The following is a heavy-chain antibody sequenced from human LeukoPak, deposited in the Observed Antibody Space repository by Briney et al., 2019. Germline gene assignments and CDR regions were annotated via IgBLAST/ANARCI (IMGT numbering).Heavy chain of an antibody. CDR3: ASTVVTRSYYFDY. V-gene: IGHV3-23*01. CDR1: GFTFSSYA. J-gene: IGHJ4*02. D-gene: IGHD4-23*01. CDR2: ISGSGGST. Sequence: AGGSLRLSCAASGFTFSSYAMSWVRQAPGKGLERVSSISGSGGSTYYADSVKGRFTISRDNSKNTLYLQMNSLRAEDTAVYYCASTVVTRSYYFDYWGQGTLVTVSS.